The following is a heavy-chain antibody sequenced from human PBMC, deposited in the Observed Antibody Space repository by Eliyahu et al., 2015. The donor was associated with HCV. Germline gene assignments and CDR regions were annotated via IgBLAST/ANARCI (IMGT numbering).Heavy chain of an antibody. CDR3: CRGDWSGF. D-gene: IGHD3-3*01. Sequence: EVQLVESGGGLVQPGRSLRLSCTASGLTFGDYAMSWFRQAPGKGLEWIGFIRSKRDGGTTEYGASVKGRFTISRDDSKYIAYLQMNSLKNEDTAVYYCCRGDWSGFWGQGTLVTVSS. V-gene: IGHV3-49*03. J-gene: IGHJ4*02. CDR1: GLTFGDYA. CDR2: IRSKRDGGTT.